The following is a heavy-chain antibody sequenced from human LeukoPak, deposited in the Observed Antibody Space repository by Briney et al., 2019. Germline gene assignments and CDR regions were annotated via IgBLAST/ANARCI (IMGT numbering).Heavy chain of an antibody. Sequence: SETLSLTCTVSSGPFYSYYWSWIRQAPGKGLEWIGYHYDSGSTHYNPSLKSRVAISLDTSKNQFSLNLSSVTAADTAVYYCARHSWVNGYFDYWGQGTLVTVSS. CDR2: HYDSGST. D-gene: IGHD4-17*01. CDR1: SGPFYSYY. J-gene: IGHJ4*02. CDR3: ARHSWVNGYFDY. V-gene: IGHV4-59*08.